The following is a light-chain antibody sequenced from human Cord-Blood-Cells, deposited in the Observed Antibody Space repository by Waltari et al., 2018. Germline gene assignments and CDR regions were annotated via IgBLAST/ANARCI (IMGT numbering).Light chain of an antibody. CDR2: DVS. J-gene: IGLJ2*01. V-gene: IGLV2-14*01. CDR3: SSYTSSSTVV. CDR1: SSDVGGYNY. Sequence: QSALTQPASVSGSPGQSITIPCTGTSSDVGGYNYVSWYQQHPGKAPKLMIYDVSNRPSGVSNRFSCSKSGNTATLTISGLQAEEEADYYCSSYTSSSTVVFGGGTKLTVL.